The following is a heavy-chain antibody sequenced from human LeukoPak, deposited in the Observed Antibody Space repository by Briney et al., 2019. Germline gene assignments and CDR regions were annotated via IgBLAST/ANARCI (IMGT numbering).Heavy chain of an antibody. D-gene: IGHD1-1*01. CDR3: ARDWVQLERRQGEYYFDY. J-gene: IGHJ4*02. V-gene: IGHV1-69*01. Sequence: GSSVKVSCKASGVTFSSSDINWVRQAPGQALEWMGAIIPVVGTANYAQKFQGRVTITADESTSTASMELSSLRSEDTAVYYCARDWVQLERRQGEYYFDYWGQGTLVTVSS. CDR2: IIPVVGTA. CDR1: GVTFSSSD.